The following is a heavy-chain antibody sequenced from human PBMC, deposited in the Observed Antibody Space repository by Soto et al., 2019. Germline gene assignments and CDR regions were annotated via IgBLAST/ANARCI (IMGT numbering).Heavy chain of an antibody. Sequence: GGCLRLSCAASGFSFSSYAMSWVRQAPSQGLEWVSSITTRGGRAYYADSVRGRFTISRDNFANALYLEMNSLRAEDTAIYYCAKEYYYDPSGPYSDLYFDSWGQGTLVTVSS. V-gene: IGHV3-23*01. CDR2: ITTRGGRA. D-gene: IGHD3-22*01. CDR1: GFSFSSYA. J-gene: IGHJ4*02. CDR3: AKEYYYDPSGPYSDLYFDS.